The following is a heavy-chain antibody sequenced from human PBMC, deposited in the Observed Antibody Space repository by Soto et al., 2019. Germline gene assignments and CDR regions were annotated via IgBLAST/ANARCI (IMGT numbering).Heavy chain of an antibody. CDR1: GFTFSSYA. V-gene: IGHV3-30-3*01. CDR3: ARDRWLQAGQAIDY. CDR2: ISSDGNDK. Sequence: GGSLRLSCAASGFTFSSYAIHWVRQAPGKGLEWVAAISSDGNDKYYADSVKGRFSISRDNSRNTLDLQMNSLRAEDTAVYYCARDRWLQAGQAIDYWGQGTLVTVSS. J-gene: IGHJ4*02. D-gene: IGHD5-12*01.